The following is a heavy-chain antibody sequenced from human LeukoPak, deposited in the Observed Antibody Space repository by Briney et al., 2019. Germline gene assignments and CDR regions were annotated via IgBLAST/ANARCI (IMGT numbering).Heavy chain of an antibody. Sequence: GGSLRLSCAASGFTSSSYSMNWVRQAPGKGLEWVSSISSSSSYIYYADSVKGRFTISRDNSKNTLYLQMNSLRAEDTAVYYCARDLNYYDSSGYGHWGQGTLVTVSS. CDR1: GFTSSSYS. CDR3: ARDLNYYDSSGYGH. D-gene: IGHD3-22*01. J-gene: IGHJ4*02. V-gene: IGHV3-21*04. CDR2: ISSSSSYI.